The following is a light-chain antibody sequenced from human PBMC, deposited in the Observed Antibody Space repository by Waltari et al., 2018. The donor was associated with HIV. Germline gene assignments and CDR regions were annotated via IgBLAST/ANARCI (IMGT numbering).Light chain of an antibody. J-gene: IGKJ1*01. CDR1: QTINTN. CDR3: QQYSNWPRT. CDR2: GAS. V-gene: IGKV3-15*01. Sequence: IVMTQSPATLSVSPGERVTVSCRASQTINTNLAWYQQKPGQAPRLLIYGASTRDTGIPARFSGGGSGTEFTLTISSLQSEDFAIYYCQQYSNWPRTFGQGTQVEIK.